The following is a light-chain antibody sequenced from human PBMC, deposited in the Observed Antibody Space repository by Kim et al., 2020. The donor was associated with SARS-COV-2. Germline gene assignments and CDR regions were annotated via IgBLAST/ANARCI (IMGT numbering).Light chain of an antibody. J-gene: IGKJ1*01. Sequence: DIQLTQSPSFLSAAVGERVTITCRASQDIRYHLAWYQHNPDKAPKLLIYAASTLQTGVPSRFSGSGSGTEFTLTISSLQPEDFATYVCQQYNFYPRTFGQGTKVDIK. CDR2: AAS. CDR1: QDIRYH. CDR3: QQYNFYPRT. V-gene: IGKV1-9*01.